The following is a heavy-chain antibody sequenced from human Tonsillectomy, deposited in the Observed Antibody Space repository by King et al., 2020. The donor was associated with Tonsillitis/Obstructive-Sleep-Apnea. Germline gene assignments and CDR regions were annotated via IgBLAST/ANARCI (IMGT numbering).Heavy chain of an antibody. D-gene: IGHD2-2*01. J-gene: IGHJ4*02. Sequence: HVQLVESGGGVVQPGRSLRLSCAASGFTFSSYSMHWVRQAPGKGLEWVAVISYDGGNKYYADSVKGRFTISRDNSKDTLYLQMNNLRAEDTAVYYCASYRWDIVVVPAAPFDYWGQGILVTVSS. CDR2: ISYDGGNK. CDR3: ASYRWDIVVVPAAPFDY. V-gene: IGHV3-30*04. CDR1: GFTFSSYS.